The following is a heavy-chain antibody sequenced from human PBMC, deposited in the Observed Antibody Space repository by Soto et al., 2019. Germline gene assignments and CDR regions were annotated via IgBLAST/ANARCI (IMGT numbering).Heavy chain of an antibody. CDR1: GFSLYTGGVG. CDR3: TRPDALTALDIDY. D-gene: IGHD2-21*02. CDR2: IYWDDDK. J-gene: IGHJ4*02. V-gene: IGHV2-5*02. Sequence: QITLKESGPTLVKPTQTRTLTCTFSGFSLYTGGVGVAGMRQPPGKALECLALIYWDDDKRDSPSLKNRLNITKDTSKRQVVLSMTDMDAVDSATYVCTRPDALTALDIDYWGQGTLVTVSS.